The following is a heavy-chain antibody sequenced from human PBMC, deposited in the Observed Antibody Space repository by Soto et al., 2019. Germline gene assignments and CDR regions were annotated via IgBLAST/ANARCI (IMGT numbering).Heavy chain of an antibody. CDR2: IIPIFGTA. V-gene: IGHV1-69*06. Sequence: QVQLVQSGAEVKKPGSSVKVSCKASGVTFSSYAISWVRQAPGQGLEWMGGIIPIFGTANYAQKFQGRVTITADKSTSTDYMELSSLRSEDTAVYYCARDSYGGYDHDAFDIWGQWTMVTVSS. J-gene: IGHJ3*02. CDR3: ARDSYGGYDHDAFDI. D-gene: IGHD5-12*01. CDR1: GVTFSSYA.